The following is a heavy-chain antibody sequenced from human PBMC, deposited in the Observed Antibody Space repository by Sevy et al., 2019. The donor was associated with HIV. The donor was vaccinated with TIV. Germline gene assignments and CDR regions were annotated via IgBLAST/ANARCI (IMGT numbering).Heavy chain of an antibody. V-gene: IGHV3-9*01. D-gene: IGHD2-21*01. CDR3: AKDINRGCDGVNCYSYYYYFYGLDV. CDR1: GFPFNDHA. CDR2: VSWNGRYI. Sequence: GGSLRLSCAASGFPFNDHAMHWVRQVPGKGLEWVSGVSWNGRYIGYADSVKGRFTISRDNARHFLYLEMNSLRPEDTALYYCAKDINRGCDGVNCYSYYYYFYGLDVGGEGTTVTVSS. J-gene: IGHJ6*02.